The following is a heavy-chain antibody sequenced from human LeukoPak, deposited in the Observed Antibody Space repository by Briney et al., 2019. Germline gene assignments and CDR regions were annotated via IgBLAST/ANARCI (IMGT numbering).Heavy chain of an antibody. J-gene: IGHJ5*02. CDR1: GASIRPYY. D-gene: IGHD5-24*01. CDR2: INFSGNT. V-gene: IGHV4-59*08. CDR3: ARHGPVERFDP. Sequence: SETLSLTCTVSGASIRPYYWTWIRQPPGKGLEWLGHINFSGNTNYNPSLKSRVTISVDTSKNQFSLKLSSVTAADTAVYYCARHGPVERFDPSGQGTLVTVSS.